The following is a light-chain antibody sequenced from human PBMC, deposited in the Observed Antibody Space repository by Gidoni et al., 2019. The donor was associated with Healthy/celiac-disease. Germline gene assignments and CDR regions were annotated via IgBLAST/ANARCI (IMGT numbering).Light chain of an antibody. V-gene: IGLV1-47*01. Sequence: QSVLTPPPSASGTTGQRVTISCSGSGSNIGSNYVYWYQQLPGTAPKLLIYRNNQRPSGVPDRFSGSKSGTSASLASSGRRSEDEADYYCAAWDDSLSGWVFGGGTKLTVL. CDR2: RNN. CDR1: GSNIGSNY. J-gene: IGLJ3*02. CDR3: AAWDDSLSGWV.